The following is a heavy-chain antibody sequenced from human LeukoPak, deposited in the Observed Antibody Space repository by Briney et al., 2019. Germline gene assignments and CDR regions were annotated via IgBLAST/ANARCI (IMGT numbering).Heavy chain of an antibody. J-gene: IGHJ4*02. Sequence: GGSLRLSCAASGLTFSSYAMSWVRQAPGKGLEWVSAISGSGGSTYYADSVKGRFTISRDNSKNTLYLQMNSLRAEDTAVYYCAKLPLLLWFGESILSGDYWGQGTLVTVSS. CDR2: ISGSGGST. CDR1: GLTFSSYA. D-gene: IGHD3-10*01. CDR3: AKLPLLLWFGESILSGDY. V-gene: IGHV3-23*01.